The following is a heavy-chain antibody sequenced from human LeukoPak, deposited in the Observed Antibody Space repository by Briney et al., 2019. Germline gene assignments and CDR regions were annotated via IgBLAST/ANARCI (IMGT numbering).Heavy chain of an antibody. CDR2: IYYKGYT. CDR3: ARDRGYYDILTGYYTGCFDP. V-gene: IGHV4-39*07. Sequence: SETLSLTCTVSGGSISNSSFYWGWIRQPPGKGLEWIGTIYYKGYTFYNSSLKSRVILSVDTSKNQFSLKVTSATAADTAVYYCARDRGYYDILTGYYTGCFDPWGQGTLVTVSS. CDR1: GGSISNSSFY. D-gene: IGHD3-9*01. J-gene: IGHJ5*02.